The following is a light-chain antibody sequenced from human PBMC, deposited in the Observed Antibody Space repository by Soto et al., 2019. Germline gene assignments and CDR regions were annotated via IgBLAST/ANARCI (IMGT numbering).Light chain of an antibody. CDR3: SSYTTNKTLL. J-gene: IGLJ2*01. Sequence: QSALTQPASVSGSPGQSITISCTGTSSDVGAYNFVSWYQQHPGKAPKLIFYEVSNRPPGLSDRFSGSKSGTTASLTISGRQAEDEADYFCSSYTTNKTLLFGGGTKLTVL. CDR2: EVS. V-gene: IGLV2-14*01. CDR1: SSDVGAYNF.